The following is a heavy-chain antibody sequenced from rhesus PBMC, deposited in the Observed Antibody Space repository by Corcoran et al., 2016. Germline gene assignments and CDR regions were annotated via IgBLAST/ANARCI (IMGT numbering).Heavy chain of an antibody. V-gene: IGHV4S11*01. J-gene: IGHJ4*01. CDR1: GGSISSNY. D-gene: IGHD1-1*01. Sequence: QVQLQESGPGLVKPLETLSLTCAGSGGSISSNYWSWIRQAPGKGLEWIGYICGSGSRTNSTPSLKTRVTLSVDTSKNQLSLKLSSVTAADTAVYYCARHAPQELEPWGQGVLVTVSS. CDR2: ICGSGSRT. CDR3: ARHAPQELEP.